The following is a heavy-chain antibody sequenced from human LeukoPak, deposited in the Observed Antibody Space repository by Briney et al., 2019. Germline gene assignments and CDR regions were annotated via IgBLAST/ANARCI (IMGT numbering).Heavy chain of an antibody. Sequence: KSGGSLRLSCAVSGFTFSDAWMNWVRQAPGKGLEWAGRISRRVDGGTTDYAAPVKGRFTISRDDSKNTLYLEMNSLKIEDTAVYYCATTPRVVSTWGQGTLVTVSS. J-gene: IGHJ5*02. CDR1: GFTFSDAW. CDR2: ISRRVDGGTT. CDR3: ATTPRVVST. D-gene: IGHD3-3*01. V-gene: IGHV3-15*01.